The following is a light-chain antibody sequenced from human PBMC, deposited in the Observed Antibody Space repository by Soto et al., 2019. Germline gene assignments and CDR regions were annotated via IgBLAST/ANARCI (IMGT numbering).Light chain of an antibody. CDR2: GAS. Sequence: DIPVTQSPSSLSASVGDRVTITCRTSQNIASYLNWFQQKPGKAPKLLISGASKLQIGVPSRFSGSGSGTDFTLTINTLQPDDFATYYCQQCYTPPPTFGQGTRVEI. CDR3: QQCYTPPPT. CDR1: QNIASY. J-gene: IGKJ1*01. V-gene: IGKV1-39*01.